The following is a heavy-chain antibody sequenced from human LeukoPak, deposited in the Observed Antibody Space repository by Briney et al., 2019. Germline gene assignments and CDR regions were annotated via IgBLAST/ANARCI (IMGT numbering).Heavy chain of an antibody. J-gene: IGHJ6*02. D-gene: IGHD3-10*01. V-gene: IGHV4-59*01. CDR3: ARTSRHFYGSGTNLTPWPAGMDV. CDR1: GGSMSGFF. CDR2: IYYSGSST. Sequence: SETLSLTCTVSGGSMSGFFWTWIRQPPGRELEWIGSIYYSGSSTKYNPSLKSRVTISVDTSKSQFSLNLNSATAADTAVYYCARTSRHFYGSGTNLTPWPAGMDVWGQGSTVTVSS.